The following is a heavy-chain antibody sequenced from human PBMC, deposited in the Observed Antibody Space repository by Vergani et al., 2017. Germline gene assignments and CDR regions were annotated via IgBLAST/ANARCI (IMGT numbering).Heavy chain of an antibody. V-gene: IGHV3-74*03. CDR1: GFSFRTFS. D-gene: IGHD2-21*01. CDR2: ISPDGRTT. J-gene: IGHJ6*02. CDR3: AKGLLRSSILWWSSPTDYYYGMDV. Sequence: DVDLVESGGGFVQPGGSRRLSCAASGFSFRTFSMFWVRQPPGKGLAWVSKISPDGRTTEYADSVRGRFSISRDNANSMLYLQMNSLRDDDTAVYYCAKGLLRSSILWWSSPTDYYYGMDVWGQGTTVTVSS.